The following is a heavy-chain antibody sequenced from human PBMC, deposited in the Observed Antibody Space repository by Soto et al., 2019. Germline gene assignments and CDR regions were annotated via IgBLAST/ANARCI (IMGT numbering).Heavy chain of an antibody. V-gene: IGHV4-59*01. J-gene: IGHJ5*02. CDR3: GRDRRFCNVRXCHASNWFAP. CDR1: GGSISGYY. CDR2: IYYSGST. Sequence: SETLSLTCTVSGGSISGYYWSWILQPPWKGLEWIGYIYYSGSTSYNPSLRSRLTISVDTSKNQFSLRLTSVTAADTAVYYCGRDRRFCNVRXCHASNWFAPWGPGILVTVSS. D-gene: IGHD3-10*02.